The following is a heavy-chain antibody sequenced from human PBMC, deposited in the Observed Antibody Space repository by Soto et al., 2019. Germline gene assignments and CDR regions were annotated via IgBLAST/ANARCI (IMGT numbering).Heavy chain of an antibody. CDR2: IYYSGST. D-gene: IGHD3-22*01. V-gene: IGHV4-31*03. CDR3: ASEGRYYYDSSGYLDY. CDR1: GGSISSGGYY. Sequence: SETLSLTCTVSGGSISSGGYYWSWIRQHPGKGLEWIGYIYYSGSTYYNPSLKSRVTISVDTSKNQFSLKLSSVTAADTAVYYCASEGRYYYDSSGYLDYWGQGTLVTGSS. J-gene: IGHJ4*02.